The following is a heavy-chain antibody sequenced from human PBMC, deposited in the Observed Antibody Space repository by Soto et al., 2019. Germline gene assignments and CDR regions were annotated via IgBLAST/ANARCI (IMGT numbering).Heavy chain of an antibody. D-gene: IGHD2-8*01. CDR1: GGAFSSSA. Sequence: QVRLVQSGAEVKKPGSAVKISCKASGGAFSSSALNWVRQAPGQGLEWMGGIIPMLGSANYAQKFQGRVTITADKSMKTAYLELSSLRSEDTAVYYCTRGVPSNAYFDYWGQGTLVTVSS. CDR3: TRGVPSNAYFDY. J-gene: IGHJ4*02. V-gene: IGHV1-69*06. CDR2: IIPMLGSA.